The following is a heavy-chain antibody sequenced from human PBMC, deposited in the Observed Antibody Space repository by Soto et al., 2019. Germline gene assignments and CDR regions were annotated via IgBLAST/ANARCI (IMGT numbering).Heavy chain of an antibody. CDR2: ISAYNGNT. J-gene: IGHJ1*01. V-gene: IGHV1-18*01. CDR3: ASDYYDSSGYYWVSYSQY. D-gene: IGHD3-22*01. Sequence: QVQLVQSGAEVKKPGASVKVSCKASGYTFTSYGISWVRQAPGQGLEWMGWISAYNGNTNYAQKLQGRVTMTTDTSQSPAYMELRSLRSDDTAVYYCASDYYDSSGYYWVSYSQYWGQGSLVTVSS. CDR1: GYTFTSYG.